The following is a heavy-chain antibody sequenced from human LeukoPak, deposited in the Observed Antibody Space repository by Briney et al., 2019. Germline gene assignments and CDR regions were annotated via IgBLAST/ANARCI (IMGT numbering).Heavy chain of an antibody. J-gene: IGHJ6*04. CDR2: INHSGST. D-gene: IGHD3-10*01. Sequence: PSETLSLTCTVSGYSISSGYYWSWIRQPPGKGLEWIGEINHSGSTNYNPSLKSRVTISVDTSKNQFSLKLSSVTAADTAVYYCARRSYYGSGSYGMDVWGKGTTVTISS. CDR3: ARRSYYGSGSYGMDV. V-gene: IGHV4-38-2*02. CDR1: GYSISSGYY.